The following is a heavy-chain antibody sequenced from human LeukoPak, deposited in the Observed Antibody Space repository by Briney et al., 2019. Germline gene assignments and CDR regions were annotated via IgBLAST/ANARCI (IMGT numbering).Heavy chain of an antibody. CDR1: GFTFSTYG. Sequence: GGSLRLSCDASGFTFSTYGMHWVRQAPGRGLEWVAVIIHDGSKKFYADSVKGRFTISRDNSKNTLYLQMNSLRAEDTAVYYCTRPRLGYDYLLDYWGQGTLVTVSS. D-gene: IGHD5-12*01. CDR2: IIHDGSKK. V-gene: IGHV3-30*03. CDR3: TRPRLGYDYLLDY. J-gene: IGHJ4*02.